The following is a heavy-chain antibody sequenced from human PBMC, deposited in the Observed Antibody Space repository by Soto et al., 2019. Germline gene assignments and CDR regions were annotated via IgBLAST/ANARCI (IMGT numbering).Heavy chain of an antibody. CDR1: GGSISSYY. V-gene: IGHV4-59*01. J-gene: IGHJ3*02. D-gene: IGHD5-12*01. CDR2: IYYSGST. Sequence: PSETLSLTCTVSGGSISSYYWSWIRQPPGKGLEWIGYIYYSGSTNYNPSLKSRVTISVDTSKNQFSLKLSSVTAADTAVYYCARGAATKILVLKYDALEIWGQGTMVTVSS. CDR3: ARGAATKILVLKYDALEI.